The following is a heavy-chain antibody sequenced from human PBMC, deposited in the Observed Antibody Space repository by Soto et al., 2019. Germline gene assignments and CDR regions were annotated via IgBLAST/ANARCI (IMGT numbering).Heavy chain of an antibody. Sequence: PSETLSLTCTVSGGSISSGDYYWSWIRQPPGKGLEWIGYIYHSGSTNYNPSLKSRVTISVDKSKNQFSLKLSSVTAADTAVYYCARVFLADRAAGINWFDPWGQGTLVTVSS. CDR3: ARVFLADRAAGINWFDP. CDR1: GGSISSGDYY. D-gene: IGHD3-3*01. J-gene: IGHJ5*02. V-gene: IGHV4-30-4*01. CDR2: IYHSGST.